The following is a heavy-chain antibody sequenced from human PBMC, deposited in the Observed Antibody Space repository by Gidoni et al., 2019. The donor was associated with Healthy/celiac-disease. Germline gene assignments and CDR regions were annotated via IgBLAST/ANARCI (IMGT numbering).Heavy chain of an antibody. D-gene: IGHD3-22*01. Sequence: EVQLLESGGGLVQPGGSLRLSCVASGFTFRSYAMSWVRQAPGKGLEWVSGISGGGVSTYYADSVKGRFTISRDNSKNTLYLQMNSLRDEDTAVYYCAKGDRTSPFDYWGQGTLVTVSS. V-gene: IGHV3-23*01. CDR1: GFTFRSYA. CDR3: AKGDRTSPFDY. J-gene: IGHJ4*02. CDR2: ISGGGVST.